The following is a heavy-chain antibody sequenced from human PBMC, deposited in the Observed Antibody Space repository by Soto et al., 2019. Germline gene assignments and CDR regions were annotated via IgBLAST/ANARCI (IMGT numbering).Heavy chain of an antibody. CDR1: GGSISGSN. CDR2: IHYTGST. D-gene: IGHD2-15*01. CDR3: AKYRRTDAEGYSFEF. V-gene: IGHV4-59*01. J-gene: IGHJ4*02. Sequence: SETLSLTCTVSGGSISGSNWSCIRQTPGKVLEGIGFIHYTGSTNYNTSLKSRVTMSVDWAKNQFALQLRSVTAADTAVYFCAKYRRTDAEGYSFEFWGQGAMVTVSS.